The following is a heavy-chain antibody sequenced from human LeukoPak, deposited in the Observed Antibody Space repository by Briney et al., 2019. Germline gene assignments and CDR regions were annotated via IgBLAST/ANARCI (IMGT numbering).Heavy chain of an antibody. J-gene: IGHJ5*02. CDR1: GSSIGTYY. V-gene: IGHV4-59*01. Sequence: SETLSPTCTVSGSSIGTYYWSWIRQPPGKGLEWIGHIYYIGSTNYKPSLKSRVIIPLDTSKNQFSLKLSSVTAADTAVYYCATTINYYDSSGHYYNWFDPWGQGTLVTVSS. CDR2: IYYIGST. D-gene: IGHD3-22*01. CDR3: ATTINYYDSSGHYYNWFDP.